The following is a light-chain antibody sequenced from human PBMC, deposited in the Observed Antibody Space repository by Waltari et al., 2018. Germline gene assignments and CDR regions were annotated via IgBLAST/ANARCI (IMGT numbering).Light chain of an antibody. CDR1: QTIRKY. CDR2: AAS. V-gene: IGKV1-39*01. Sequence: DIQMTQSPLSLSASVGDRVTITCRARQTIRKYLNWYQQKPGKAPKLLIHAASRLQSGVPSRFSGSGSETEFTLTINSLQLEDFAIYYCQQTYTTPTWTFGQGTRVEIK. CDR3: QQTYTTPTWT. J-gene: IGKJ1*01.